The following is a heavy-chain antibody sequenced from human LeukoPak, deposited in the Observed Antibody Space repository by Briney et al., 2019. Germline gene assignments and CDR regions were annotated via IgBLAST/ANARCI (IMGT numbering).Heavy chain of an antibody. CDR3: ARDGSRDGYNLGY. CDR2: IYHSGST. Sequence: SETLSLTCTVSGYSISSGYYWGWIRQPPGKGLEWIGSIYHSGSTYYNPSLKSRVTISVDTSKNQFSLKLSSVTAADTAVYYCARDGSRDGYNLGYWGQGTLVTVSS. V-gene: IGHV4-38-2*02. J-gene: IGHJ4*02. D-gene: IGHD5-24*01. CDR1: GYSISSGYY.